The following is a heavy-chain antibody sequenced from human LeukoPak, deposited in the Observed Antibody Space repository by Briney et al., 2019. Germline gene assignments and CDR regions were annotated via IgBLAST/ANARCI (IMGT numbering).Heavy chain of an antibody. Sequence: GGSLRLSCASSGFTFRICCMHCVRHAPAKGLEWVAIIRYYGSNNYYEESVQVRFTICRENSKNPLYLQMNSLRAEDTAVYYCAKIVPAAPRPSWGQGTLVTVSS. CDR2: IRYYGSNN. V-gene: IGHV3-30*02. CDR1: GFTFRICC. D-gene: IGHD2-2*01. CDR3: AKIVPAAPRPS. J-gene: IGHJ5*02.